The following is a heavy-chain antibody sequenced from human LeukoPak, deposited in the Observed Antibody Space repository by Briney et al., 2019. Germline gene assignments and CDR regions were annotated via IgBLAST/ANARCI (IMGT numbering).Heavy chain of an antibody. CDR1: GYSFTSYW. CDR2: IYPGDSDT. CDR3: ARADQYYDYVWGSYRYYFDY. Sequence: GESLQISCKGSGYSFTSYWIGWVRQMPGKGLEWMGIIYPGDSDTRYSPSFQGQVTISADKSISTAYLQWSSLKASDTAMYYCARADQYYDYVWGSYRYYFDYWGQGTLVTVSS. J-gene: IGHJ4*02. D-gene: IGHD3-16*02. V-gene: IGHV5-51*01.